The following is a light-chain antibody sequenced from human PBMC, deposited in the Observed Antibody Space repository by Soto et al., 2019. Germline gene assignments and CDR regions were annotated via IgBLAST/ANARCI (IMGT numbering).Light chain of an antibody. J-gene: IGKJ1*01. CDR2: GAS. V-gene: IGKV3-15*01. Sequence: EIVMTQSPATLSVSPGERATLSCMASQSVSSNLAWYQQKAGQAPRLLMYGASTRAIGIPGRFSGSGSGTEFTLTISRLAPEDLAVYYCQQYGSSPWTFGQGTKVDIK. CDR1: QSVSSN. CDR3: QQYGSSPWT.